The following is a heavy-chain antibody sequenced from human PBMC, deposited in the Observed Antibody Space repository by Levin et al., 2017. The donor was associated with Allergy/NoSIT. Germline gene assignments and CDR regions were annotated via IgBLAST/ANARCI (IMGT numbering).Heavy chain of an antibody. J-gene: IGHJ3*01. CDR2: IYHSGST. CDR3: ARDLRRVAAAFDAFDV. V-gene: IGHV4-4*02. D-gene: IGHD6-13*01. Sequence: SETLSLTCAVSGGSISSSNWWSWVRQPPGKGLEWIGEIYHSGSTNYNPSLKSRVTISVDKSKNQFSLKLSSVTAADTAVYYCARDLRRVAAAFDAFDVWGQGTMVTVSS. CDR1: GGSISSSNW.